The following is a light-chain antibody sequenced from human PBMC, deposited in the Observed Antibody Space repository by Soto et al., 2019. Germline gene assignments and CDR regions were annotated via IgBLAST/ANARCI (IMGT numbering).Light chain of an antibody. CDR3: QQYNNWPLT. Sequence: EIVMTQSPATLSVSPGETATLSCRASQSVSSNLAWYQQKPGQAPRLLIYGASTRATGIPARFSGSGSGTEFTLTISSLQSEDFAVYYRQQYNNWPLTFGGGTKVEIK. CDR1: QSVSSN. V-gene: IGKV3-15*01. J-gene: IGKJ4*01. CDR2: GAS.